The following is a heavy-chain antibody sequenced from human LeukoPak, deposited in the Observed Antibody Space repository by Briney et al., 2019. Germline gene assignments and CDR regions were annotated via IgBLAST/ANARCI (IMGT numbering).Heavy chain of an antibody. CDR1: GYTFTGYY. D-gene: IGHD2-15*01. CDR2: INPNSGGT. CDR3: AREADLVVVVAATTMVNWFDP. J-gene: IGHJ5*02. V-gene: IGHV1-2*02. Sequence: VKVSCKASGYTFTGYYMHWVREAPGQGLEWMGWINPNSGGTNYAQKFQGRVTMTRDTSISTAYMELSRLRSDDTAVYYCAREADLVVVVAATTMVNWFDPWGQGTLVTVSS.